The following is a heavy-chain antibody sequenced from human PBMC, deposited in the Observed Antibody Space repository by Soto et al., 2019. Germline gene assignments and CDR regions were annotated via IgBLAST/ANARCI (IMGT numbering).Heavy chain of an antibody. CDR2: INHSGST. V-gene: IGHV4-34*01. J-gene: IGHJ6*02. D-gene: IGHD5-18*01. Sequence: SETLYLTCAVYGGSLGCYYWSRVRQPPGKGLEWIGEINHSGSTNYNPSLKSRVTISVDTSKNQFSLKLSSVTAADTAVYYCARGPGYSYGYYYYYGMDVWGQGTTVT. CDR1: GGSLGCYY. CDR3: ARGPGYSYGYYYYYGMDV.